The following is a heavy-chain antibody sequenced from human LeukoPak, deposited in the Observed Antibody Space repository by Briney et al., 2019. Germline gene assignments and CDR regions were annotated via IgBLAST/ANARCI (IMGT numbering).Heavy chain of an antibody. J-gene: IGHJ2*01. CDR2: IWYDGSNK. CDR1: GFTISGYA. D-gene: IGHD3-22*01. CDR3: ARSREDSSGYYSL. V-gene: IGHV3-33*08. Sequence: GRSLRLSCAASGFTISGYAMHWVRQAAGKGLEWVAVIWYDGSNKYYADSVKGRFTISRDNSKNTLYLQMNSLRAEDTAVYYCARSREDSSGYYSLWGRGTLVTVSS.